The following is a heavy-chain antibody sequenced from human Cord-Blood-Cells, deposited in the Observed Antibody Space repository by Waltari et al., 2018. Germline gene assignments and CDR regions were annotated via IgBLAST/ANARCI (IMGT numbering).Heavy chain of an antibody. Sequence: QVQLVQSGAEVKKPGASVKVSCKASGYTFTSYAMHWVRQAPGQRREWMGWINAGNGNTKYSQKFQGRVTITRDTAASTAYMELSSLRSEDTAVYYCARREMGGAFDIWGQGTMVTVSS. CDR2: INAGNGNT. V-gene: IGHV1-3*01. CDR3: ARREMGGAFDI. CDR1: GYTFTSYA. D-gene: IGHD2-15*01. J-gene: IGHJ3*02.